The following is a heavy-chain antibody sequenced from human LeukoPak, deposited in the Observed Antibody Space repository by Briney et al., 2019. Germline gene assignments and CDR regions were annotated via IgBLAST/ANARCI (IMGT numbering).Heavy chain of an antibody. D-gene: IGHD3-3*01. CDR3: ARDHNYDFWSGYYIGYYYYYMDV. Sequence: ASVKVSCKASGYTFTSYGISWVRQARGQGLEWMGWISAYNGNTNYAQKLQGRVTMTTDTSTSTAYMELRSLRSDDTAVYYCARDHNYDFWSGYYIGYYYYYMDVWGKGTTVTVSS. J-gene: IGHJ6*03. V-gene: IGHV1-18*01. CDR2: ISAYNGNT. CDR1: GYTFTSYG.